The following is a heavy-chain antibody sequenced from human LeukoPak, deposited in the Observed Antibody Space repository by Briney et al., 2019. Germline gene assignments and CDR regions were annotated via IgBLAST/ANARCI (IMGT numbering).Heavy chain of an antibody. V-gene: IGHV1-69*04. Sequence: SVKVSCKASGGTFSSYAISWVRQAPGQGLEWMGRIIPILGIANYAQKFQGRVTITADKSTSTAYMELSSLRAEDTAVYYCARGLDLPGYSSMGGYWGQGTLVTVSS. CDR3: ARGLDLPGYSSMGGY. CDR2: IIPILGIA. J-gene: IGHJ4*02. D-gene: IGHD6-13*01. CDR1: GGTFSSYA.